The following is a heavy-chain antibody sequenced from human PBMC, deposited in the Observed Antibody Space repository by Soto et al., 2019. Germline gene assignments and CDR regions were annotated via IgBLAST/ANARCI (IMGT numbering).Heavy chain of an antibody. Sequence: SETLSLTCTVSGGSISSSSYYWGWIRQPPGKGLEWIGSIYYSGSTYYNPSLKSRVTISVDTSKNQFSLKLSSVTAADTAVYYCARPSLPLGYCSGGSCPETEYYYYMDVWGKGTTVTVSS. CDR2: IYYSGST. V-gene: IGHV4-39*01. J-gene: IGHJ6*03. CDR3: ARPSLPLGYCSGGSCPETEYYYYMDV. CDR1: GGSISSSSYY. D-gene: IGHD2-15*01.